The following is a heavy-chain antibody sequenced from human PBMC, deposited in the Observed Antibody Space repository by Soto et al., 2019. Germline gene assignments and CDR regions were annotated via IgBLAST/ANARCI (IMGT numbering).Heavy chain of an antibody. V-gene: IGHV1-69*13. CDR3: ARPRVYRNIAAFFFCTYYYRDLMDV. Sequence: GSAGKVTCKAPGGTFTSYAISWVRPAPGQGNEWMGGIIPIFGTANYAQKFQGRVTITADESTSTAYMELSSLRSEDTAVYYCARPRVYRNIAAFFFCTYYYRDLMDVWAQGTTVTVSS. J-gene: IGHJ6*02. CDR2: IIPIFGTA. CDR1: GGTFTSYA. D-gene: IGHD6-6*01.